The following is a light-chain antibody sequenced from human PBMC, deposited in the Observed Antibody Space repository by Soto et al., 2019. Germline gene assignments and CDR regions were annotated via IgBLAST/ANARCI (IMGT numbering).Light chain of an antibody. CDR1: QNVDIW. Sequence: DIQMAQSPSTLSASVGDRVTITCRASQNVDIWLAWYQQKPGKAPNLLIYKASTLGSGVPSRFSGSGSGTEFTLTISGLQPDDFATYYCQQYRSLNTFGQGTKLEVK. CDR2: KAS. CDR3: QQYRSLNT. V-gene: IGKV1-5*03. J-gene: IGKJ2*01.